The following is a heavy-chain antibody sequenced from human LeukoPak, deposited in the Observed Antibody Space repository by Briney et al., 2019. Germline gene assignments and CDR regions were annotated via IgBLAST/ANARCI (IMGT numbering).Heavy chain of an antibody. J-gene: IGHJ4*02. CDR2: IKQDGSEK. D-gene: IGHD6-13*01. Sequence: PGGSLRLPCAASGFTLSSYWMSWVRQAPGKGLEWVANIKQDGSEKNYVDSVKGRFTISRDNSKNTLYLQMNSLRAEDTAVYYCAKDNLSSSWYVLYYFDYWGQGTLVTVSS. V-gene: IGHV3-7*03. CDR3: AKDNLSSSWYVLYYFDY. CDR1: GFTLSSYW.